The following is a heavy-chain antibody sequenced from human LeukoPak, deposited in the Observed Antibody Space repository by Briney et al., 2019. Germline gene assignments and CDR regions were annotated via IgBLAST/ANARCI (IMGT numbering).Heavy chain of an antibody. Sequence: GALRLSCAASGFTFNSYDMNWVRQAPGKGLEWVSYIRSSGSTIYYADPVKGRFTISRDNAKNSLYLQMNSLRAEDTAVYYCARLALRYFDWLSPLDSWGQGTLVTVSS. D-gene: IGHD3-9*01. CDR3: ARLALRYFDWLSPLDS. CDR2: IRSSGSTI. J-gene: IGHJ4*02. V-gene: IGHV3-48*03. CDR1: GFTFNSYD.